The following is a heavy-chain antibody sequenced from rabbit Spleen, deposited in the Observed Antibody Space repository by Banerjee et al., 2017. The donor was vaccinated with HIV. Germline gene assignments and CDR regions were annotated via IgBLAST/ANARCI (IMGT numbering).Heavy chain of an antibody. D-gene: IGHD2-1*01. CDR3: AREKSGDFGYDL. CDR1: GLDFSSNW. CDR2: IDTNDGDT. Sequence: EESGGDLVKPEGSLTLTCKASGLDFSSNWICWVRQAPGKGLEWIACIDTNDGDTDYANWPKGRFTISKTSSTTVTLQMTSLTAADTATYFCAREKSGDFGYDLWGPGTLVTVS. V-gene: IGHV1S45*01. J-gene: IGHJ4*01.